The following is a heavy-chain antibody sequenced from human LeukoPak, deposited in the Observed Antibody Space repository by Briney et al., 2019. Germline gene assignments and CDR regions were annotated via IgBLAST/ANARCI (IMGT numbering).Heavy chain of an antibody. CDR3: ARGALQLRYFDWLSHDNWFDP. J-gene: IGHJ5*02. V-gene: IGHV4-34*01. Sequence: SETLPLTCAVYGGSFGGYYWSWIRQPPGKGLEWIGEINHSGSTNYNPSLKSRVTISVDTSKNQFSLKLSSVTAADTAVYYCARGALQLRYFDWLSHDNWFDPWGQGTLVTVSS. D-gene: IGHD3-9*01. CDR1: GGSFGGYY. CDR2: INHSGST.